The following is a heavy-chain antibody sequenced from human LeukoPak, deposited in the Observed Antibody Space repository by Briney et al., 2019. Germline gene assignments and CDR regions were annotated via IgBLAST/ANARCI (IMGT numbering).Heavy chain of an antibody. CDR2: IYYSGST. CDR1: GGSISSYY. Sequence: SDTLSLTCTVSGGSISSYYWSWIRQPPGKGLEWIGYIYYSGSTNYNPSLKSRVTISVDTSRNQFSLRLRSVTAADSAVYYCARVDYHDSSGLPYYYALDVWGQGTTVTVS. J-gene: IGHJ6*02. V-gene: IGHV4-59*07. D-gene: IGHD3-22*01. CDR3: ARVDYHDSSGLPYYYALDV.